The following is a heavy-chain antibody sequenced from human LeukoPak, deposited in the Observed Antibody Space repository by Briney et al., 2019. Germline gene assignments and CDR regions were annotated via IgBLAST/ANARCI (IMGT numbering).Heavy chain of an antibody. V-gene: IGHV1-69*13. Sequence: ASVKVSCKASGGTFSSYAISWVRQAPGQGLEWMGGIIPIFGTANYAQKFQGRVTITADESTGTAYMELSSLRSEDTAVYYCARGVVIIPGNYYGMDVWGQGTTVTVSS. CDR2: IIPIFGTA. CDR1: GGTFSSYA. CDR3: ARGVVIIPGNYYGMDV. J-gene: IGHJ6*02. D-gene: IGHD3-3*01.